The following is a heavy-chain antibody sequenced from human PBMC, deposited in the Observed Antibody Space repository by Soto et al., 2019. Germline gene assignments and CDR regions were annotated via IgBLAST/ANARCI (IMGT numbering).Heavy chain of an antibody. V-gene: IGHV4-34*01. CDR2: INHSGST. Sequence: QGQLQQWGAGLLKPSETLSLTCAVYSESFSDYYWCWVRQPPGTGLGQVWEINHSGSTTYNPTLRSRVPVSVANSMTQFPLKVTSVAAADAAVYLCASVKRSSGSVGSQINYYFYCCMDVWGNGTTVTVSS. CDR1: SESFSDYY. CDR3: ASVKRSSGSVGSQINYYFYCCMDV. D-gene: IGHD3-10*01. J-gene: IGHJ6*03.